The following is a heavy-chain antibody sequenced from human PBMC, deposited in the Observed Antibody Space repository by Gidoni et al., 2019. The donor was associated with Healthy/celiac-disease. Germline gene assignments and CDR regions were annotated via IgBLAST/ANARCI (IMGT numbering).Heavy chain of an antibody. J-gene: IGHJ4*02. CDR1: GFPFDDYA. V-gene: IGHV3-9*01. CDR2: ISWNSGSI. CDR3: ACFGWELLPFDY. Sequence: EVQLVESGGGLVQPGRSLRLSCAASGFPFDDYAMHWVRQAPGKGLEWVSGISWNSGSIGYADSVKGRFTISRDNAKNSLYLQMNSLRAEDTALYYCACFGWELLPFDYWGQGTLVTVSS. D-gene: IGHD1-26*01.